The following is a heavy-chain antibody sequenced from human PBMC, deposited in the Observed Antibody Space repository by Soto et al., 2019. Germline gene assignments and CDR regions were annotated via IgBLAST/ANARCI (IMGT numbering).Heavy chain of an antibody. J-gene: IGHJ4*02. Sequence: EVQLEEYGGGLVKPGGSLRLSCEGSGFTFRSYWMNWVRQAQGKGLVWVSHISTDGSITRYEDYVKGRFTVSRDNAKKTLYLEMDSLRVDDTDVYFCARGKYYGSGTPPTDYWGQGPMVTVSS. CDR3: ARGKYYGSGTPPTDY. D-gene: IGHD3-10*01. V-gene: IGHV3-74*01. CDR2: ISTDGSIT. CDR1: GFTFRSYW.